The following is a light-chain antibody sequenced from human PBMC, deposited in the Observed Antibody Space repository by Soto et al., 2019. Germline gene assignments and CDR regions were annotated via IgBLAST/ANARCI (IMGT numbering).Light chain of an antibody. J-gene: IGKJ5*01. V-gene: IGKV3-11*01. CDR2: DEY. CDR1: QSFRGL. CDR3: QKRHMWPIT. Sequence: EVVLTQSPVTLSLSPGERATLSFRASQSFRGLLAWYQQKPGQAPRILIYDEYNRATGIPHRFSGSGSGTDFNLTISSLEPEDSAVYYCQKRHMWPITFGQGTRLEIK.